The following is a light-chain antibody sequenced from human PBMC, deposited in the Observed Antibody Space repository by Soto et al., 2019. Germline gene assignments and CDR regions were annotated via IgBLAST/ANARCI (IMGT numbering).Light chain of an antibody. J-gene: IGKJ3*01. CDR1: QSVSSN. Sequence: EIVVTQSPATLSVSPGERATLSCRASQSVSSNLAWYQQKPGQAPRLLIYGASTRATGIPARFSGSGSGTEFTLSISSLQSEDFAVYYCQQCNNWPFTFGPGTKVDIK. V-gene: IGKV3-15*01. CDR2: GAS. CDR3: QQCNNWPFT.